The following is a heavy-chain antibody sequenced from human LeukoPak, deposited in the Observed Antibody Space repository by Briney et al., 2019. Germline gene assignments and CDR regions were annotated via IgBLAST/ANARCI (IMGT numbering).Heavy chain of an antibody. D-gene: IGHD3-22*01. Sequence: SEALSLTCTVSGGSISGYYWSWIRQSPGKRLEWIAYISFTGNTNYNPSLKSRVTISLDTSKTHFSLTLSSLTAADTAVYYCARSPPGWYYDNSGQYYFDTWGQGALVTVSS. CDR1: GGSISGYY. CDR2: ISFTGNT. J-gene: IGHJ4*02. V-gene: IGHV4-59*08. CDR3: ARSPPGWYYDNSGQYYFDT.